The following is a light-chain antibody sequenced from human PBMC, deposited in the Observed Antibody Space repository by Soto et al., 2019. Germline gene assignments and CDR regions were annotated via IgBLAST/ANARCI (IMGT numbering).Light chain of an antibody. V-gene: IGLV2-14*03. CDR1: SSDVGGYNY. CDR2: DVS. Sequence: ALTQPASVSGSPGQSITISCTGTSSDVGGYNYVSWYQHHPGKAPKLMIYDVSNRPSGVSNRFSGSKSGNTASLTISGLQPEDEADYYCSSYTTSNTRQIVFGTGTKVTV. J-gene: IGLJ1*01. CDR3: SSYTTSNTRQIV.